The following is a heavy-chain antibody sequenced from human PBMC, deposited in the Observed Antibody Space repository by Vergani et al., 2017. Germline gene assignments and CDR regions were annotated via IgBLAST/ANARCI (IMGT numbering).Heavy chain of an antibody. CDR2: IYPGDSDT. J-gene: IGHJ4*02. Sequence: EVQLVPSGAEVKTPGESLKISCKGSGYSFTSYWIGWVRQMPGKGLEWMGIIYPGDSDTRYSPSFQGQVTISADKSISTAYLQWSSLKASDTAMYYGAGQSVGGWGSRPLYYFDYWGQGTLVTVSS. V-gene: IGHV5-51*01. CDR1: GYSFTSYW. D-gene: IGHD3-10*01. CDR3: AGQSVGGWGSRPLYYFDY.